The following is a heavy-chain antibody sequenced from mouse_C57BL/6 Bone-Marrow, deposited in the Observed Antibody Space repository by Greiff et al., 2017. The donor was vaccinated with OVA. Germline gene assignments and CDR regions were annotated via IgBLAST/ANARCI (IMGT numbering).Heavy chain of an antibody. Sequence: VQLQQPGAELVKPGASVKMSCKASGYTFTSYWITWVKQRPGRGLEWIGDIYPGSGSTNYNEKFKSKATLTVDTSSSTAYMQLSSLTSEDSAVYYCARGESFWFFYYAMDYWGQGTSVTVSS. D-gene: IGHD1-3*01. CDR2: IYPGSGST. J-gene: IGHJ4*01. CDR3: ARGESFWFFYYAMDY. CDR1: GYTFTSYW. V-gene: IGHV1-55*01.